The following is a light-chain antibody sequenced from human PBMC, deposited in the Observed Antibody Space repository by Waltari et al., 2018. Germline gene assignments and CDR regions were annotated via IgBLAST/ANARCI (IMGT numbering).Light chain of an antibody. CDR2: AAS. Sequence: DIQMTQSPSSLSASVGDRVTITCRASQSINTYLNWYQQKPGKAPKLLIYAASSLQSGVPSRFSGSGSGTDFTLTISSLQPEDSATYYCQQTYSTVTFGQGTRLEIK. CDR1: QSINTY. CDR3: QQTYSTVT. V-gene: IGKV1-39*01. J-gene: IGKJ5*01.